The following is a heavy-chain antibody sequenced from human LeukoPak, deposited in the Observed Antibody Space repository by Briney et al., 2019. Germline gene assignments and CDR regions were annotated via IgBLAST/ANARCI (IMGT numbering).Heavy chain of an antibody. Sequence: ASVKVSCKSSGYTFTGYYMHWVRQAPGQGLEWMGWINPNSGVTDFAQKFQGRVTMTRDTSISTAYMELSRLRSDDTAVYSCARGAEFYYYMDVWGTGTTVTISS. CDR3: ARGAEFYYYMDV. V-gene: IGHV1-2*02. CDR2: INPNSGVT. D-gene: IGHD2/OR15-2a*01. CDR1: GYTFTGYY. J-gene: IGHJ6*03.